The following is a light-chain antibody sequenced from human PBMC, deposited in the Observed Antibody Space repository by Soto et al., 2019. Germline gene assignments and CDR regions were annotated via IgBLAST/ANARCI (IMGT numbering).Light chain of an antibody. V-gene: IGLV4-60*02. CDR2: LEGGGSY. Sequence: QLVLTQSSSASASLGSSVKLTCTLTSRHINYIIAWHQQRPGKAPRYLMSLEGGGSYKKGTGVPDRFSGSSSGADRYLTISNLHFEDEADYYCETWDSVRVFGGGTKLTVL. CDR1: SRHINYI. CDR3: ETWDSVRV. J-gene: IGLJ3*02.